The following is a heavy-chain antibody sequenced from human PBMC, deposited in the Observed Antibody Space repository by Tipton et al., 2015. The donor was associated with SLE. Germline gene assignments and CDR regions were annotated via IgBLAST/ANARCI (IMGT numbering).Heavy chain of an antibody. V-gene: IGHV3-74*01. CDR3: ARAPVQYYTIDA. J-gene: IGHJ6*02. CDR1: GFTFYNYW. CDR2: INSDSSST. Sequence: SLRLSCAASGFTFYNYWMHWVRQAPGKGLVWASRINSDSSSTSYADSVKGRFTISRDNAKNTFYLQMNSLRAEDTAVYYCARAPVQYYTIDAWGQGTTVTVSS.